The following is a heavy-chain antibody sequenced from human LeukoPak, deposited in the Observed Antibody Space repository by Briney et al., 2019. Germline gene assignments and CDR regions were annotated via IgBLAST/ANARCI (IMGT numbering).Heavy chain of an antibody. V-gene: IGHV3-11*01. CDR1: GFTFSDYY. J-gene: IGHJ6*03. CDR3: ARDQRIGDYYGSGSYFGYYMDV. D-gene: IGHD3-10*01. CDR2: ILSSGSNI. Sequence: GGSLRLSCAASGFTFSDYYMSWIRPAPGEGLEGVSYILSSGSNIYYPDSVKGRFTISRDNAKNSLYLQMNSLRAEDTAVYYCARDQRIGDYYGSGSYFGYYMDVWGKGTTVTISS.